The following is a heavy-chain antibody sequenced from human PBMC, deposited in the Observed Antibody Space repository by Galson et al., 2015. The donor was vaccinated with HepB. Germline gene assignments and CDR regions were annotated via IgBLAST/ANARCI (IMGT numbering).Heavy chain of an antibody. V-gene: IGHV1-46*03. CDR2: INPSGGST. CDR3: ARDLGVTTVAQSFDY. J-gene: IGHJ4*02. Sequence: SVKVSCKASGYTFTSYYMHWVRQAPGQGLEWMGIINPSGGSTSYAQKFQGRVTMTRDTSTSTVYMELSSLRSEDTAVYYCARDLGVTTVAQSFDYWGQGTLVTVSS. CDR1: GYTFTSYY. D-gene: IGHD4-23*01.